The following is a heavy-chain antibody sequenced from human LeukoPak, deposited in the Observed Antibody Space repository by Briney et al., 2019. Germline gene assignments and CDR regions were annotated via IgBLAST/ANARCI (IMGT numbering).Heavy chain of an antibody. CDR3: ARGGKQWRGGNYFDS. D-gene: IGHD6-19*01. V-gene: IGHV1-3*03. CDR2: ITTGRGET. CDR1: GYTFTDYA. J-gene: IGHJ4*02. Sequence: ASVRVSCKASGYTFTDYAPHWVRQAPGQGLEWMGWITTGRGETRSSQEFQRRITFTRDTSASTVYMDLSDLRSEDTAVYYCARGGKQWRGGNYFDSWGEGTLVAVSS.